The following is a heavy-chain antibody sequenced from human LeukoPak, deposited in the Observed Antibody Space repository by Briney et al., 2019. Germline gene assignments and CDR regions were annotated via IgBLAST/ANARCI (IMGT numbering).Heavy chain of an antibody. CDR1: GYTFTGYY. V-gene: IGHV1-2*02. CDR2: INPNSGGT. D-gene: IGHD3-3*01. Sequence: ASVKVSCKASGYTFTGYYMHWVRQAPGQGLEWMGWINPNSGGTNYAQKFQGRVTMTRDTSISTAYMELSRLRSDDTAVYYCARSLDFGVVPGGWFDPWVQGTLVTVSS. J-gene: IGHJ5*02. CDR3: ARSLDFGVVPGGWFDP.